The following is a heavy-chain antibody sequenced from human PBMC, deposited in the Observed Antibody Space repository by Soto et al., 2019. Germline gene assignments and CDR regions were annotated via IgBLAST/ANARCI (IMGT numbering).Heavy chain of an antibody. CDR1: GFTFSSYA. V-gene: IGHV3-23*01. CDR2: ISGSGGST. CDR3: AAMGELSSRYFDY. J-gene: IGHJ4*02. Sequence: GGSLRLSRAASGFTFSSYAMSWVRQAPGKGLEWVSAISGSGGSTYYADSVKGRFTISRDNPKNTLYLQMNSLRAEDTAVYYCAAMGELSSRYFDYWGQGTLVTVSS. D-gene: IGHD3-16*02.